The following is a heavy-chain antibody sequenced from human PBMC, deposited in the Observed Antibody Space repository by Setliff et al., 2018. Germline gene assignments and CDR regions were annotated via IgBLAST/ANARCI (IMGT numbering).Heavy chain of an antibody. D-gene: IGHD1-1*01. CDR2: MYFSGST. V-gene: IGHV4-39*01. CDR1: GGSISTNSYY. CDR3: ARTGTYRYFDY. J-gene: IGHJ4*02. Sequence: PSETLSLTCTVSGGSISTNSYYWGWIRQPPGKGLEWIGSMYFSGSTYYNPSLKSRVTISIDKSKNQFSLKLSSVTAADTAVYYCARTGTYRYFDYWGQGTQVTVSS.